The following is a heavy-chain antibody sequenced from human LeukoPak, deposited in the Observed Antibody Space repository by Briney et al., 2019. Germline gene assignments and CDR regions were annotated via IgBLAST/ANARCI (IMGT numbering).Heavy chain of an antibody. Sequence: GGSLRLSCAASGFTFDDYAMHWVRQAPGKGLEWVSLISWDGGSTYYADSVKGRFTISRDNSKNTLYLQMNSLRAEDTAVYYCARVGAVRGVMNYYYMDVWGKGTTVTVSS. D-gene: IGHD3-10*01. J-gene: IGHJ6*03. CDR2: ISWDGGST. CDR1: GFTFDDYA. CDR3: ARVGAVRGVMNYYYMDV. V-gene: IGHV3-43D*03.